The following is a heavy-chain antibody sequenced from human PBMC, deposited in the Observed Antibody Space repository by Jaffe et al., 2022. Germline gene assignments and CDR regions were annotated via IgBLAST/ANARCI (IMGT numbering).Heavy chain of an antibody. Sequence: QLQLQESGPGLVKPSETLSLTCTVSGGSISSSSYYWGWIRQPPGKGLEWIGSIYYSGSTYYNPSLKSRVTISVDTSKNQFSLKLSSVTAADTAVYYCARQGLGGDHEPYYYYYYYMDVWGKGTTVTVSS. CDR3: ARQGLGGDHEPYYYYYYYMDV. CDR2: IYYSGST. CDR1: GGSISSSSYY. J-gene: IGHJ6*03. V-gene: IGHV4-39*01. D-gene: IGHD3-10*01.